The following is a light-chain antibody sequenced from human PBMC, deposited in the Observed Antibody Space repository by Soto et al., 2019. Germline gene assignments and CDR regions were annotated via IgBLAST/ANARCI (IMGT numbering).Light chain of an antibody. CDR1: RSDVGGYKY. CDR3: CSYGGGRTPLG. V-gene: IGLV2-11*01. J-gene: IGLJ2*01. Sequence: QSVLTQPRSVSGSPGQSVAISCIGSRSDVGGYKYVSWYQQFPGKAPKLIIYDVSRRPSGVPDRFSGSKSGNTASLTISGLQAEDEGDYYCCSYGGGRTPLGFGGGTKVTVL. CDR2: DVS.